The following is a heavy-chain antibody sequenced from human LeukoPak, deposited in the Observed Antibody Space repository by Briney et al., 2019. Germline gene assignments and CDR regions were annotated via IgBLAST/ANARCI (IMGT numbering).Heavy chain of an antibody. CDR3: AKTVSGTLNSSGY. CDR1: GFNFSSHV. Sequence: GGSLRLSCAASGFNFSSHVMTWVRQAPGKGLEWVSAISGSGGSTYYADSVKGRFTISRDNSKNTLYLQMNSLRAEDTAVYYCAKTVSGTLNSSGYWGQGTLVTVSS. CDR2: ISGSGGST. V-gene: IGHV3-23*01. J-gene: IGHJ4*02. D-gene: IGHD1-20*01.